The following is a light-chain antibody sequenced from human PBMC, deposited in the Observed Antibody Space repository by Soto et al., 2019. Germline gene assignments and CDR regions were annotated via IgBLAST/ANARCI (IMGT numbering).Light chain of an antibody. CDR1: SSNIGAGYD. CDR2: GNT. J-gene: IGLJ1*01. V-gene: IGLV1-40*01. CDR3: QSHDTSLSVYV. Sequence: QSVLTQPPSVSGAPGPRVTISCTGSSSNIGAGYDVHWYQQLPGTAPKLLIYGNTNRPSGVPDRFSGSKSGTSASLAITGLQAEYEADYYCQSHDTSLSVYVFGTGTKLTVL.